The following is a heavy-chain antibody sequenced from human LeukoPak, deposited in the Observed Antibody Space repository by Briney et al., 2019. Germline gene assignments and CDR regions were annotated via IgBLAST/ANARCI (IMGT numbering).Heavy chain of an antibody. CDR3: ARDRTDIVLMVYAISMDV. V-gene: IGHV1-46*01. D-gene: IGHD2-8*01. CDR1: GYTFTSYY. CDR2: INPSGGST. J-gene: IGHJ6*02. Sequence: ASVKVSCKASGYTFTSYYMYWVRQAPGQGLEWMGIINPSGGSTSYAQKFQGRVTMTRDTSTSTVYMELSSLRSEDTAVYYCARDRTDIVLMVYAISMDVWGQGTTVTVSS.